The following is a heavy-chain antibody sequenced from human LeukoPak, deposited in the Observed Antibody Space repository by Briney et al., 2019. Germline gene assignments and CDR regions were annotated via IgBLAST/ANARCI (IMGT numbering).Heavy chain of an antibody. CDR2: ISRSSDVI. Sequence: GGSLRLSCAASGFTFSYYSMNWVRQAPGKGLDWVSYISRSSDVIYYADSVKGRFTISRDNSKNTLFLQMNSLRAEDTAVYYCAKDARRTSGWYFFDYWGQGTLVTVSS. CDR1: GFTFSYYS. J-gene: IGHJ4*02. CDR3: AKDARRTSGWYFFDY. V-gene: IGHV3-48*01. D-gene: IGHD6-19*01.